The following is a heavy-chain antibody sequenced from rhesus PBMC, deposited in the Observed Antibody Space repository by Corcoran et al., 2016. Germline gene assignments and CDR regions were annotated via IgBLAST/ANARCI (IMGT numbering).Heavy chain of an antibody. CDR1: GVSFSIYW. V-gene: IGHV4-80*01. CDR2: ISGNSESA. CDR3: LRGPYTSPFDY. J-gene: IGHJ4*01. D-gene: IGHD6-13*01. Sequence: QVQLQESGPGLVKPSETLALTCAVSGVSFSIYWWTWIRTPPGKGLEWIGDISGNSESANYNPSLKSRVTISKDASKNQFSLRLTSVTAADTAVYYCLRGPYTSPFDYWGQGVLVTVSS.